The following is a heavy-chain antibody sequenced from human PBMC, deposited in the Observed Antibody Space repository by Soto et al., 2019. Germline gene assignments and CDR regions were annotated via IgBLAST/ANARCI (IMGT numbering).Heavy chain of an antibody. CDR1: GYTFTSYY. Sequence: ASVKVSCKASGYTFTSYYMHWVRQAPGQGLEWMGIISPSGGSTSYAQKFQGRVTMTRDTSTSTVYMELSSLRSEDTAVYYCARAYYDILTGYYNRPFDYWGQGTLVTVSS. D-gene: IGHD3-9*01. CDR3: ARAYYDILTGYYNRPFDY. J-gene: IGHJ4*02. V-gene: IGHV1-46*01. CDR2: ISPSGGST.